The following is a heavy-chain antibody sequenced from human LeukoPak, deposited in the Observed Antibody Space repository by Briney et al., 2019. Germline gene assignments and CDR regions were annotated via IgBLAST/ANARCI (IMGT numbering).Heavy chain of an antibody. V-gene: IGHV3-30*18. Sequence: GRSLRLSCAASGFTLSNYGMHWVRQAPGKGLEWLAVVSYDGSNKYYADSVKGRFTVSRDNSKNTLYLQMNSLRSEDTAVYYCAKERKPSYNWNYGFDYWGQGTLVTVSS. D-gene: IGHD1-7*01. J-gene: IGHJ4*02. CDR3: AKERKPSYNWNYGFDY. CDR1: GFTLSNYG. CDR2: VSYDGSNK.